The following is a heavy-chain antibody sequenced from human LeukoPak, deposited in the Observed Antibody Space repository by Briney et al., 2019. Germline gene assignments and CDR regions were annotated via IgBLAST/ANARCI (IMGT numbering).Heavy chain of an antibody. CDR1: GFTFSSYA. V-gene: IGHV3-23*01. Sequence: GGSLRLSCAASGFTFSSYAMSWVRQAPGKGLEWASAISGSGGSTYYADSVKGRFTISRDNSKNTLYLQMNSLRAEDTAVYYCAKEGDIVVVVAATLIDYWGQGTLVTVSS. CDR2: ISGSGGST. CDR3: AKEGDIVVVVAATLIDY. J-gene: IGHJ4*02. D-gene: IGHD2-15*01.